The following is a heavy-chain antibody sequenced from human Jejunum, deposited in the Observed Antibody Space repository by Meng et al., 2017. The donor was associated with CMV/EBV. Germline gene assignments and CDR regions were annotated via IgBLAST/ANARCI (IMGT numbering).Heavy chain of an antibody. J-gene: IGHJ4*02. Sequence: GVSWGGLLDPGGLLRFSCAGSGFALRSYWMHWVRQAPGKGLEWVSRIDIDGRDITYADSVKGRFTISRDTAKNMLYLEMNSLRVEDTAVYYCARGLEEYLGWEMGYWGQGTLVTVSS. CDR2: IDIDGRDI. CDR1: GFALRSYW. V-gene: IGHV3-74*03. CDR3: ARGLEEYLGWEMGY. D-gene: IGHD2/OR15-2a*01.